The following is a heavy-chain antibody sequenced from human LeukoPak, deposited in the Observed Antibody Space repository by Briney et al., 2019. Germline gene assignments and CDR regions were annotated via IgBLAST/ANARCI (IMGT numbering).Heavy chain of an antibody. Sequence: GSLRLSCAASGFTFSSFAMSWVRQAPGKGLEWVSVISGGGGSIYYADAVKGRFTISRDNSKNTLHLQMNSLRAEDTAVYYCARGGIVGATTRWFDPWGQGTQVTVSS. CDR2: ISGGGGSI. V-gene: IGHV3-23*01. J-gene: IGHJ5*02. D-gene: IGHD1-26*01. CDR1: GFTFSSFA. CDR3: ARGGIVGATTRWFDP.